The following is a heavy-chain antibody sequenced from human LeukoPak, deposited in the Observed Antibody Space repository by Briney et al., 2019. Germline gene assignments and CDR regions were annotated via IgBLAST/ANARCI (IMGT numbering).Heavy chain of an antibody. CDR3: ARDLDLAAMIVVVITADAFDI. Sequence: ASVKVSCKASGYTFTSYGISWVRQAPGQGLEWMGWISAYNGNTNYAQKLQGRVTMTTDTSTSTAYMELRSLRSDDTAVYYCARDLDLAAMIVVVITADAFDIWGQGTMVTVSS. CDR1: GYTFTSYG. V-gene: IGHV1-18*01. D-gene: IGHD3-22*01. J-gene: IGHJ3*02. CDR2: ISAYNGNT.